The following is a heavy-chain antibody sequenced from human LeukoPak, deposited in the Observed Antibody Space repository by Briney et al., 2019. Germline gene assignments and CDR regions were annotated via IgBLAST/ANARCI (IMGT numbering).Heavy chain of an antibody. CDR1: GFTFSSYG. J-gene: IGHJ4*02. Sequence: QPGGSLRLSCAASGFTFSSYGVHWVRQAPGKGLEWVAFIRYDGSNKYYADSVKGRFTISRDNSKNTLYLQMNSLRAEDTAVYYCAIRRRYDILTGYYKDYWGQGTLVTVSS. CDR3: AIRRRYDILTGYYKDY. CDR2: IRYDGSNK. V-gene: IGHV3-30*02. D-gene: IGHD3-9*01.